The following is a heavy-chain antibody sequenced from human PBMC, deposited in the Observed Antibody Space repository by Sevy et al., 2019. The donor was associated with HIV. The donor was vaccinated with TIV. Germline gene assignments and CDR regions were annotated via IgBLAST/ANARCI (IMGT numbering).Heavy chain of an antibody. CDR3: ARDLESYNYGAYGPSFMPDY. J-gene: IGHJ4*02. CDR1: GFTFSSYG. D-gene: IGHD1-1*01. Sequence: GGSLRLSCAASGFTFSSYGMHWVRQAPGKGLEWVAVIWFDGSNTFYADSVKGRFTISRDIAEYTLHLQMNSLRAEDTAVYYCARDLESYNYGAYGPSFMPDYWGQGTVVTVSS. CDR2: IWFDGSNT. V-gene: IGHV3-33*01.